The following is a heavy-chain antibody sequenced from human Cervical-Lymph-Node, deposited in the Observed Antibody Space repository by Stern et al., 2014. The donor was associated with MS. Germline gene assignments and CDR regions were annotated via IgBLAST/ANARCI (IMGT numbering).Heavy chain of an antibody. D-gene: IGHD2/OR15-2a*01. V-gene: IGHV3-23*01. J-gene: IGHJ4*02. CDR3: AKASRTSMFDY. Sequence: EVQLLESGGNLVQPGGSLRLSCAASGFTFSSHGMSWVRQAPGKRLEWLPSIMKCGYGPYYGDSVTVRFTISRANSKNTVFLQMNSLRVEDTSLYYCAKASRTSMFDYWGQGTLVTVSS. CDR1: GFTFSSHG. CDR2: IMKCGYGP.